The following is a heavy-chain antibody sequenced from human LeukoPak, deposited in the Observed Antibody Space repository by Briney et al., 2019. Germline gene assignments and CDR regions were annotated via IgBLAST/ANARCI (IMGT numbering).Heavy chain of an antibody. CDR3: FRDDGPGT. Sequence: GGSLRLSCAASGFTFSTYCMSWVRQAPGKGPEWVANIKEEGSEASYMDSLRGRFTISRDNTETSLHLQMDSLSAEETAVYYCFRDDGPGTWGQGTLVTVSS. CDR2: IKEEGSEA. V-gene: IGHV3-7*01. D-gene: IGHD3-10*01. CDR1: GFTFSTYC. J-gene: IGHJ5*02.